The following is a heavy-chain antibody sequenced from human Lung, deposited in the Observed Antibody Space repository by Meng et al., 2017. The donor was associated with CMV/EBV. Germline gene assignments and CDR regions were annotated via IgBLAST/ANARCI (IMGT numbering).Heavy chain of an antibody. Sequence: SXKISXVASPGFTLSGYSMHWVRQAPGKGLEWVALISFDGSTEYYADSVRGRFSISRDNSKKTLYVHMNSLRPEDTAIYYCARDVTTLGYSGMDVWGQGXTVTVSS. CDR1: PGFTLSGYS. D-gene: IGHD4-23*01. CDR2: ISFDGSTE. CDR3: ARDVTTLGYSGMDV. J-gene: IGHJ6*02. V-gene: IGHV3-30*04.